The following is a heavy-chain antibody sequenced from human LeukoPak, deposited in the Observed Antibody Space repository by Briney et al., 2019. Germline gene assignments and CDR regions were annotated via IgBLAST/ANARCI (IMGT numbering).Heavy chain of an antibody. D-gene: IGHD3-10*01. J-gene: IGHJ6*02. V-gene: IGHV5-51*01. CDR1: GYNLTYYW. CDR2: IYPGDSDT. Sequence: GESLKISCQASGYNLTYYWIGWVRQMPGKGLEWMGIIYPGDSDTMYSPSFQGQVTISADKSISTAYLQWRSLKASDTAMYYCASSYGSGTYSDYYFYYGMDVWGQGTKVTVSS. CDR3: ASSYGSGTYSDYYFYYGMDV.